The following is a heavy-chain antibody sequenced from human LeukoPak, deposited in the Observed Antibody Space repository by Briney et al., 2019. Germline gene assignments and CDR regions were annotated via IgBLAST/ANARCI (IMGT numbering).Heavy chain of an antibody. CDR1: GGSISSGSYY. Sequence: PSETLSLTXTVSGGSISSGSYYWSWIGQPAGKGLQWIGRIYTSGSTNYNPSLKSRVTISVDTSKNQFSLKLSSVTAADTAVYYCARLTYVPAAIVDYWGQGTLVTVSS. J-gene: IGHJ4*02. CDR2: IYTSGST. V-gene: IGHV4-61*02. D-gene: IGHD2-2*01. CDR3: ARLTYVPAAIVDY.